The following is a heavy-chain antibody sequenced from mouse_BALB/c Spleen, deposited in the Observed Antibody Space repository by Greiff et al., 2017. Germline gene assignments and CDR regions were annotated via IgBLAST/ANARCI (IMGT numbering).Heavy chain of an antibody. D-gene: IGHD2-1*01. CDR1: GFSLTSYD. CDR3: VSTHYAMDY. J-gene: IGHJ4*01. V-gene: IGHV2-9-2*01. CDR2: IWTGGGT. Sequence: VKLMESGPGLVAPSQSLSITCTVSGFSLTSYDISWIRQPPGKGLEWLGVIWTGGGTNYNSAFMSRLSISKDNSKSQVFLKMNSLQTDDTAIYYCVSTHYAMDYWGQGTSVTVSS.